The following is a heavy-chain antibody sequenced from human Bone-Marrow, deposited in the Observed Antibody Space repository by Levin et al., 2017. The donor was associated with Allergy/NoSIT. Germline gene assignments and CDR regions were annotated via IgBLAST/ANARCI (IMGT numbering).Heavy chain of an antibody. CDR3: ARISPITTIRGLTHGAFDI. J-gene: IGHJ3*02. Sequence: SQTLSLTCTVSGGSISMSTYYWGWVRQPPGKGLEWIGTIHYSGNTYYKPSLKSRVTLFVDTSKKQFSLKLSSVTAADTAVYYCARISPITTIRGLTHGAFDIWGQGTMVTVSS. V-gene: IGHV4-39*01. CDR1: GGSISMSTYY. D-gene: IGHD3-10*01. CDR2: IHYSGNT.